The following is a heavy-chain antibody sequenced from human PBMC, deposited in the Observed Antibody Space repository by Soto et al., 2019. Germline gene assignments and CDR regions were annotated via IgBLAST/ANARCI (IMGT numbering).Heavy chain of an antibody. V-gene: IGHV3-23*01. CDR3: EKGGFDSSSWPDY. J-gene: IGHJ4*02. CDR2: ISGSGGST. D-gene: IGHD6-13*01. Sequence: GGSLRLSCAASGFTFSSYAMSWVRQAPGKGLEWVSAISGSGGSTYYADSVKGRFTISRDNSKNTLYLQMNNLRAENTAVYYCEKGGFDSSSWPDYWGQGTLVTVSS. CDR1: GFTFSSYA.